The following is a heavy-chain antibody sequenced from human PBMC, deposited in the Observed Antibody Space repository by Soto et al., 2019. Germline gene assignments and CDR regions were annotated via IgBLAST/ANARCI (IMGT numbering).Heavy chain of an antibody. V-gene: IGHV3-30*18. Sequence: GGSLRLSCAGSGFTFTNYGLHWVRQAPGKGLEWVAFISYDGSNRYYADSVRGRFTISRDNSKNMFYLQMDSLRPEDTAVYYCAKDGAPRYCTLSSCHPAGAYWGQGTLVTVSS. CDR2: ISYDGSNR. CDR3: AKDGAPRYCTLSSCHPAGAY. J-gene: IGHJ4*02. CDR1: GFTFTNYG. D-gene: IGHD2-15*01.